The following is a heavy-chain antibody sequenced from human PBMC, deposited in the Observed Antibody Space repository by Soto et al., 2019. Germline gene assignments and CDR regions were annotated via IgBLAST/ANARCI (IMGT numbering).Heavy chain of an antibody. V-gene: IGHV4-34*01. J-gene: IGHJ4*02. CDR1: GGSFSGYY. CDR2: INHSGST. Sequence: QVQLQQWGAGLLKPSETLSLTCAVYGGSFSGYYWSWIRQPPGKGLEWIGEINHSGSTNYNPSLKSRVTISVDTSKNQFSLKLSSVTAADTAVYYCASRQLRYCSGGSCYLFDYWGQGTLVTVSS. CDR3: ASRQLRYCSGGSCYLFDY. D-gene: IGHD2-15*01.